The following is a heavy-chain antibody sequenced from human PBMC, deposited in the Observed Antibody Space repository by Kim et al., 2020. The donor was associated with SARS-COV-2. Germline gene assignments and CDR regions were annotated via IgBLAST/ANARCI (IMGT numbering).Heavy chain of an antibody. V-gene: IGHV1-18*01. D-gene: IGHD3-3*01. CDR2: ISAYNGNT. Sequence: ASVKVSCKASGYTFTSYGISWVRQAPGQGLEWMGWISAYNGNTNYAQKLQGRVTMTTDTSTSTAYMELRSLRSDDTAVYYCARSNYDFWSGADYGYFDYWGQGTLVTVSS. CDR1: GYTFTSYG. CDR3: ARSNYDFWSGADYGYFDY. J-gene: IGHJ4*02.